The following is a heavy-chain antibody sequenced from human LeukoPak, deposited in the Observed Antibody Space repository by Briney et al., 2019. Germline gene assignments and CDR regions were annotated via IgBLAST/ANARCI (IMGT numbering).Heavy chain of an antibody. D-gene: IGHD3-22*01. J-gene: IGHJ1*01. Sequence: GGSLRLAWAASGFTFSRYWMSWVRQAQGKGLEWVANKKQDESEKYYVDSVKRRFTISRDNAKNSLYLPMSSLRAEDTAVYYCASGDSSGYYSILYFQHWGQGALVTVSS. CDR3: ASGDSSGYYSILYFQH. CDR2: KKQDESEK. V-gene: IGHV3-7*01. CDR1: GFTFSRYW.